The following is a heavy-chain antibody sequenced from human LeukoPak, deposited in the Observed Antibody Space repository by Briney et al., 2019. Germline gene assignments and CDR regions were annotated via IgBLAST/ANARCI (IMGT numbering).Heavy chain of an antibody. CDR2: IYYSGST. J-gene: IGHJ5*02. D-gene: IGHD3-10*01. Sequence: PSETLSLTCTVSGGSISSSSYYWGWIRQPPGKGLEWIGSIYYSGSTNYNPSLKSRVTISVDTSKNQFSLKLSSVTAADTAVYYCARRAVRGVIIAPQVGFDPWGQGTLVTVSS. CDR1: GGSISSSSYY. CDR3: ARRAVRGVIIAPQVGFDP. V-gene: IGHV4-39*07.